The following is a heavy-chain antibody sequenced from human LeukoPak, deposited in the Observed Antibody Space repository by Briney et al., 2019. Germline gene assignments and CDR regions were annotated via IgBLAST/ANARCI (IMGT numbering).Heavy chain of an antibody. Sequence: ASVKVSCKASGYTFTSYGISWVRQAPGQGLEWMAWISTYNGNTNFAQKYQGRVTMTTDTSTSTVHMELRSLRYDDTAVYYCARDSFLIGDRLPFDYWGRGTLVTVSS. V-gene: IGHV1-18*01. CDR1: GYTFTSYG. J-gene: IGHJ4*02. CDR2: ISTYNGNT. D-gene: IGHD7-27*01. CDR3: ARDSFLIGDRLPFDY.